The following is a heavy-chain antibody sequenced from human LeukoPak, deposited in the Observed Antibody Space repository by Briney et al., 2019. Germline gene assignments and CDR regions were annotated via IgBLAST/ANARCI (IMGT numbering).Heavy chain of an antibody. Sequence: SETLSLTXTVSGGSISSGDYYWSWISQPPGKGLEWIGYIYYSGSTYYNPSLKSRVTISVDTSKNQFSLKLSSVTAADTAVYYCARVGSYSVVPAALNWFDPWGQGTLVTVSS. CDR1: GGSISSGDYY. J-gene: IGHJ5*02. D-gene: IGHD2-2*01. CDR2: IYYSGST. CDR3: ARVGSYSVVPAALNWFDP. V-gene: IGHV4-30-4*08.